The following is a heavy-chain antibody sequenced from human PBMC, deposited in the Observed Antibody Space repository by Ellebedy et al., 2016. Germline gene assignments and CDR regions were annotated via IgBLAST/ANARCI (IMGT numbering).Heavy chain of an antibody. V-gene: IGHV1-69*13. CDR3: ARGTASRYSYGLQDAFDI. Sequence: SVKVSXKASGGTFSSYAISWVRQAPGQGLEWMGGIIPIFGTANYAQKFQGRVTITADESTSTAYMELSSLRSEDTAVYYCARGTASRYSYGLQDAFDIWGQGTMVTVSS. CDR2: IIPIFGTA. CDR1: GGTFSSYA. J-gene: IGHJ3*02. D-gene: IGHD5-18*01.